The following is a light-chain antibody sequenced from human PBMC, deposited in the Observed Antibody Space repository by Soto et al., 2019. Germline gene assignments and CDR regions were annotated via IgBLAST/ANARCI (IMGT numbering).Light chain of an antibody. CDR1: QSVSNY. V-gene: IGKV3-11*01. Sequence: EIVLTQSPATLSLSPGERATLSCRASQSVSNYLAWYQQKPGQAPRLLIYDTSNRATGIPARCSGSGSGTDFALTISSLAPEDFAVYYGQQRTNWPRSFTFGPGTKVDLK. J-gene: IGKJ3*01. CDR3: QQRTNWPRSFT. CDR2: DTS.